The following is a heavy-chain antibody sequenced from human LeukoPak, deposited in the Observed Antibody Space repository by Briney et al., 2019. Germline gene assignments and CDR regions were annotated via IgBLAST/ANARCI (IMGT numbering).Heavy chain of an antibody. V-gene: IGHV4-59*08. Sequence: PSETLSLTCTVSGGSISSYYWSWIRQPPGKGLEGIGYIYYSGSTNYNPSLKSRGTISVDTSKNQFSLKLSSVTAADTAVYYCARWEYYYYGMDVWGQGTTVTVSS. CDR3: ARWEYYYYGMDV. J-gene: IGHJ6*02. CDR2: IYYSGST. CDR1: GGSISSYY. D-gene: IGHD1-26*01.